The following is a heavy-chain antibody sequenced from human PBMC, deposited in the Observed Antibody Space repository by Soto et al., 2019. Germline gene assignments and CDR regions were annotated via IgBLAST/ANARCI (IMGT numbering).Heavy chain of an antibody. CDR2: IYDSETT. Sequence: SETLSLTCTVSCDSVSSGGYYWNWIRQHPGRGLEWLGYIYDSETTYYNPSLESRLSISVDASKNQFSLKVPSVTPADTAVYSCAKDNFGVMIHDAFELWGQGTLVTVSS. V-gene: IGHV4-31*03. CDR3: AKDNFGVMIHDAFEL. CDR1: CDSVSSGGYY. D-gene: IGHD2-8*01. J-gene: IGHJ3*01.